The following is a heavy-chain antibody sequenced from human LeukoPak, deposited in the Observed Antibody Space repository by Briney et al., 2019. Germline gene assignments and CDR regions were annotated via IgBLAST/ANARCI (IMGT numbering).Heavy chain of an antibody. J-gene: IGHJ3*02. CDR3: ARAIVGEPRGAFDI. V-gene: IGHV4-4*07. Sequence: SETLSLTCTVSGGSISGYYWSWIRQPAGKGLEWIGRIYSSGSTNDNPSLRSRVTMSVDTSKIQFSLRLSSVTAADTAVYYCARAIVGEPRGAFDIWGQGTMVTVSS. CDR2: IYSSGST. D-gene: IGHD1-26*01. CDR1: GGSISGYY.